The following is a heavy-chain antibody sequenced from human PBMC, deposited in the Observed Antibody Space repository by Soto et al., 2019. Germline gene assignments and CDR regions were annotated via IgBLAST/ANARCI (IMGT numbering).Heavy chain of an antibody. J-gene: IGHJ4*02. Sequence: QVQLVQSGVEVEKPGASVKVSCKASGYTFTSYGVSWVRQAPGQGLGWMGWISAYNGKTNYAQKFQGKVTMTTNTSTSTAYMELRSLRSDDTAVYYCARDVPTVTTGGPDYWGQGTLVTVSS. CDR1: GYTFTSYG. CDR2: ISAYNGKT. D-gene: IGHD4-17*01. CDR3: ARDVPTVTTGGPDY. V-gene: IGHV1-18*01.